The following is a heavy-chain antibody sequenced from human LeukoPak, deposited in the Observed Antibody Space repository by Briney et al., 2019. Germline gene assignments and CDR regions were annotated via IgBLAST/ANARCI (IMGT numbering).Heavy chain of an antibody. V-gene: IGHV3-23*01. J-gene: IGHJ4*02. Sequence: PGGSLRLSCAASGFTFSSYWMSWVRQAPGRGLEWVSAISGSGGSTYYADSVKGRFTISRDNSKNTLYLQMNSLRAEDTAVYYCAKAPNYDFWSGYPGDYWGQGTLVTVSS. CDR1: GFTFSSYW. CDR2: ISGSGGST. D-gene: IGHD3-3*01. CDR3: AKAPNYDFWSGYPGDY.